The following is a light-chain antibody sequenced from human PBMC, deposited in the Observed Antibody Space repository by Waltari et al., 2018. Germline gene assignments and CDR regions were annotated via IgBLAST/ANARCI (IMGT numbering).Light chain of an antibody. J-gene: IGLJ3*02. CDR2: STN. Sequence: QTVVTQEPSFSVSPGGTVTLTCGLSSGSVSTSYFVSWYQQTPGQAPRALIYSTNPRSSGVPERFSGSILGNKAALTITGAQADDESDYYGALYLGSGFSWVFGGGTKLTVL. V-gene: IGLV8-61*01. CDR3: ALYLGSGFSWV. CDR1: SGSVSTSYF.